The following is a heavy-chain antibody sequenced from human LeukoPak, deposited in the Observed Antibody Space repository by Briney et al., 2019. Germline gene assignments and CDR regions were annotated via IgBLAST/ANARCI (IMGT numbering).Heavy chain of an antibody. J-gene: IGHJ4*02. CDR1: GFTFSSYV. CDR3: AKQQQLFDY. CDR2: ISGSGGST. Sequence: GSLSLSFAASGFTFSSYVMTWVRQAPGKGLEWVSGISGSGGSTYYADSVKGRFTISRDNSKNTLYLQMNSLRAEDTAVYYCAKQQQLFDYWRQGTLVTVSS. V-gene: IGHV3-23*01. D-gene: IGHD6-13*01.